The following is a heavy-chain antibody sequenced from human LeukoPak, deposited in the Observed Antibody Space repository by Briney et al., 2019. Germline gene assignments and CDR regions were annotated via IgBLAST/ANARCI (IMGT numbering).Heavy chain of an antibody. V-gene: IGHV5-51*01. Sequence: GESLNISGKGSGYSFTGYWIGWVGQMPGKGLECMGIIFPVDFDTIYSPSLKGQVTLSADTSITTAYLQWSSLKASDTAMYYCARRDGDYYFQWGQGTLVTVSS. CDR3: ARRDGDYYFQ. D-gene: IGHD4-17*01. CDR1: GYSFTGYW. CDR2: IFPVDFDT. J-gene: IGHJ4*02.